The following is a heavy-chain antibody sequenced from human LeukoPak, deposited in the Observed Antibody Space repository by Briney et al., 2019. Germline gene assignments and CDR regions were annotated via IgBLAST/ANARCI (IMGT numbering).Heavy chain of an antibody. CDR3: ARPITTGSSSFDY. V-gene: IGHV5-51*01. CDR1: GYSFTNYW. Sequence: GESLKISCKGSGYSFTNYWIAWVRQMPGKGLEWMGIIYPGDSDTRYSPPFQGQVTISADKSISTAYLQWSSLKASDTAIYYCARPITTGSSSFDYWGQGSLVTVS. CDR2: IYPGDSDT. J-gene: IGHJ4*02. D-gene: IGHD3-22*01.